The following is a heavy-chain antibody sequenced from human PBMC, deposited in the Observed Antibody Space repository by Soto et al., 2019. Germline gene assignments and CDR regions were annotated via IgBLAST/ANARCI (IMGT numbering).Heavy chain of an antibody. CDR2: MNPNSGNT. CDR1: GYTFTSYD. V-gene: IGHV1-8*01. D-gene: IGHD3-3*01. Sequence: GASVKVSCKASGYTFTSYDINWVRQATGQGLEWMGWMNPNSGNTGYAQKFQGRVTMTRNTSISTAYMELSSLRSEDTAVYYCARGRYDFWSGYLPYYYYYGMDVWGQGTTVTVSS. J-gene: IGHJ6*02. CDR3: ARGRYDFWSGYLPYYYYYGMDV.